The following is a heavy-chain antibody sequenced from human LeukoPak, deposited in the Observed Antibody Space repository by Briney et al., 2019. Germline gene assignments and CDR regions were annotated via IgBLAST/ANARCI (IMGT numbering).Heavy chain of an antibody. V-gene: IGHV4-34*01. J-gene: IGHJ3*02. Sequence: SETLSLTCAVYGGSFSGYYWSWIRQPPGKGLEWIGEINRSGSTNYNPSLKSRVTISVDTSKNQFSLKLSSVTAADTAVYYCAREGNCSGGSCYPGGNAFDIWGQGTMVTVSS. CDR1: GGSFSGYY. CDR2: INRSGST. D-gene: IGHD2-15*01. CDR3: AREGNCSGGSCYPGGNAFDI.